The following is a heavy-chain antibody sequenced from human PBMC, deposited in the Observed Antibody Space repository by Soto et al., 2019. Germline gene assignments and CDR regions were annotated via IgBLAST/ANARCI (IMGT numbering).Heavy chain of an antibody. CDR3: ASGSQPRVEYFKH. CDR1: GGSISSSNW. CDR2: IYHSGST. J-gene: IGHJ1*01. V-gene: IGHV4-4*02. Sequence: SETLSLTCAVSGGSISSSNWWSWARQPPGKGLEWIGEIYHSGSTNYNPSLKSRVTISVDKSKNQFSLKLSSVTAADTAVYYCASGSQPRVEYFKHWGQGTLVTVSS. D-gene: IGHD1-26*01.